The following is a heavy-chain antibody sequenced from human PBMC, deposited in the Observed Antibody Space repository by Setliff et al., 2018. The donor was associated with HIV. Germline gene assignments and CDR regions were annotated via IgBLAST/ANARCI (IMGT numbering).Heavy chain of an antibody. D-gene: IGHD3-22*01. V-gene: IGHV3-48*01. CDR2: ISSTSSTI. Sequence: GGSLRPSCAASGFSFSRYNMNWVRQAPGKGLECLSYISSTSSTIYYADSVKGRFTISRDHAKNSLYLQMNSLRVEDTAVYYCARSMNYDTSGWSFDGFDIWGQGTMVTVSS. CDR3: ARSMNYDTSGWSFDGFDI. J-gene: IGHJ3*02. CDR1: GFSFSRYN.